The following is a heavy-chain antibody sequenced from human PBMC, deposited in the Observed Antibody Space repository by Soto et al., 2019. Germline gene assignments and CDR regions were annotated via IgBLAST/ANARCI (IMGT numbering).Heavy chain of an antibody. V-gene: IGHV3-7*01. D-gene: IGHD4-4*01. CDR1: GFTLSTYW. Sequence: EAQLVGSGGGLVQPGESLRVSCAASGFTLSTYWMTWVRQAPGKGLEWVANIKQDGSEKYYVDSVKGRFTISRDNANNSLYLQMNSLRAEDTAVYYCTRDDRYRGFDCWGQGTLVTVSS. CDR3: TRDDRYRGFDC. J-gene: IGHJ4*02. CDR2: IKQDGSEK.